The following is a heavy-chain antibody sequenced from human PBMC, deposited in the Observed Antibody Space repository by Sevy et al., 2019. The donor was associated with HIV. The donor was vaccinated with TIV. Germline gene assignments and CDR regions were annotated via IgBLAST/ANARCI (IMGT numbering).Heavy chain of an antibody. D-gene: IGHD3-16*01. V-gene: IGHV3-7*01. Sequence: GGSLRLSCAASGFSFSTYWMTWVRQAPGKGLEWVATMNQDGTERDYVDSVKGRFTISRDNTKTSLFLQMNSLSAEDTGVYCCVSEGLGGLSYSFDRWGQGTLVTVSS. CDR2: MNQDGTER. J-gene: IGHJ4*02. CDR3: VSEGLGGLSYSFDR. CDR1: GFSFSTYW.